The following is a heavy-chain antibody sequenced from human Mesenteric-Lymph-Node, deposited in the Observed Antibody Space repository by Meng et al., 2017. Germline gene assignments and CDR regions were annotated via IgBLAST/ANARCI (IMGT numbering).Heavy chain of an antibody. Sequence: ASVKVSCKVSGYTLTELSMHWVRQAPGKGLEWMGGFDPEDGETTYAQKFQGRVTMTEDTSTDTAYMELSSLRSEDTAVYYCATGPAYSGSLYYWGQGTLVTVSS. CDR1: GYTLTELS. CDR2: FDPEDGET. D-gene: IGHD1-26*01. CDR3: ATGPAYSGSLYY. J-gene: IGHJ4*02. V-gene: IGHV1-24*01.